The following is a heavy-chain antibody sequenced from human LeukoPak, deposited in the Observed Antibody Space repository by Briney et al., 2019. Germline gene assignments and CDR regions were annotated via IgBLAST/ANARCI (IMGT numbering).Heavy chain of an antibody. CDR1: GYTLTELS. D-gene: IGHD1-26*01. CDR2: FDPEDGET. CDR3: ATVGGSYYYFDY. Sequence: ASVKLSCKVSGYTLTELSMHWVRQAPGKGLEWMGGFDPEDGETIYAQKFQGRVTMTEDTSTDTAYMELSSLRSEDTAVYYCATVGGSYYYFDYWGQGTLVTVSS. J-gene: IGHJ4*02. V-gene: IGHV1-24*01.